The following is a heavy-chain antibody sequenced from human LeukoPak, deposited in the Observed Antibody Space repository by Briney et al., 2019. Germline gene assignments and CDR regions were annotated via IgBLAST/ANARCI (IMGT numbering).Heavy chain of an antibody. J-gene: IGHJ4*02. CDR3: ARGYSSGWYVEDY. V-gene: IGHV4-34*01. Sequence: PSETLSLTCAVYGGSFSGYYWSWIRQPPGKGLEWIGEINHSGSTNYNPSLKSRVTISVDTSKNQFSLKLSSVTAADPAVYYCARGYSSGWYVEDYWGQGTLVTVSS. D-gene: IGHD6-19*01. CDR2: INHSGST. CDR1: GGSFSGYY.